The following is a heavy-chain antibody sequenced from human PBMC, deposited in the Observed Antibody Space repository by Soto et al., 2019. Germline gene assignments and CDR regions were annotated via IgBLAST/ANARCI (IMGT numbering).Heavy chain of an antibody. V-gene: IGHV3-23*01. J-gene: IGHJ6*02. CDR2: ISGSGGST. CDR3: AKVKGLRYYYYGMDV. Sequence: GGSLRFSCAASGFTFSSYAMSWVRQAPGKGLEWVSAISGSGGSTYYADSVKGRFTISRDNSKNTLYLQMNSLRAEDTAVYYCAKVKGLRYYYYGMDVWGQGTTVTVSS. CDR1: GFTFSSYA.